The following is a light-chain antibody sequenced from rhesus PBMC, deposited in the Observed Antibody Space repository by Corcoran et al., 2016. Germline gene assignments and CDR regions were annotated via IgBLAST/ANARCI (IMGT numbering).Light chain of an antibody. CDR2: DAS. CDR3: QQHNSYPPYS. Sequence: DIQMTQSPSSLSASVGDTVTITCQASQGISKYLAWYQQKPGKAPKLLIYDASTLQSGVPSRVSVSGSGTEFTLTISSRQPEDFATYYCQQHNSYPPYSFGQGTKVEIK. CDR1: QGISKY. V-gene: IGKV1-25*01. J-gene: IGKJ2*01.